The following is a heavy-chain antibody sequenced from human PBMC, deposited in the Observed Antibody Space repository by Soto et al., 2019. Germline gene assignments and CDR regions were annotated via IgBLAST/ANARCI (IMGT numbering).Heavy chain of an antibody. CDR3: ARRVSSSGPYNWFDP. CDR1: GGSISSSSYY. D-gene: IGHD3-22*01. Sequence: PSETLSLTCTVSGGSISSSSYYWGWIRQPPGKGLEWIGSIYYSGSTYYNPSLKSRVTISLDTSKNQFSLKLSSVTAADTAVYYCARRVSSSGPYNWFDPWGQGTLVTVSS. V-gene: IGHV4-39*01. CDR2: IYYSGST. J-gene: IGHJ5*02.